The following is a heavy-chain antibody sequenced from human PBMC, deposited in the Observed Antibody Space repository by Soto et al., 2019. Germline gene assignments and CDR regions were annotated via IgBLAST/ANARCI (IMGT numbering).Heavy chain of an antibody. CDR1: GLTFSSYS. V-gene: IGHV3-21*01. CDR2: IGTRSDV. J-gene: IGHJ6*02. CDR3: AREETAWPLAYGLDV. D-gene: IGHD2-21*02. Sequence: PGGSLRLSCAASGLTFSSYSIHWVRRAPGKGLEWVSSIGTRSDVYYADSVKGRFTISRDNAKNSMALQMNSLRAEDTGVYYCAREETAWPLAYGLDVWGQGTTVTVSS.